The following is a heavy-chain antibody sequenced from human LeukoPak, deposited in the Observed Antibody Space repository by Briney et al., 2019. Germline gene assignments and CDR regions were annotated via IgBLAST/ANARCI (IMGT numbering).Heavy chain of an antibody. CDR3: AREVEVYYYYMDV. CDR1: GSSIGTYS. Sequence: SETLSLTCTVSGSSIGTYSWSWIRQPPGKGLEWIRRIYTSGSTNYNPSLKSRVTMSVDTSKNQFSLKLSSVTAADTAVYYCAREVEVYYYYMDVWGKGTTVTVSS. V-gene: IGHV4-4*07. J-gene: IGHJ6*03. CDR2: IYTSGST.